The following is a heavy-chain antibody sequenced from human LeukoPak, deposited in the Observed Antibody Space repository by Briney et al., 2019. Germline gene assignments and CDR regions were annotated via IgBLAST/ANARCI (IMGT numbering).Heavy chain of an antibody. Sequence: GGSLRLSCAASGSSFSSYEMNWVRQAPGKGLEWVSYISSSGSAIFYADSVKGRFTISRDNAKNSLFLQMNSLRAEDTAFYYCASKGGFDDWGQGTLVTVSS. J-gene: IGHJ4*02. CDR1: GSSFSSYE. D-gene: IGHD2-15*01. CDR3: ASKGGFDD. V-gene: IGHV3-48*03. CDR2: ISSSGSAI.